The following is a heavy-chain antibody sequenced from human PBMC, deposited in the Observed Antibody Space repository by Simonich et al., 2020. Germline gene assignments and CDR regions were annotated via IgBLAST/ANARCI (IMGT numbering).Heavy chain of an antibody. Sequence: QVQLVESGGGVIQPGRSLRLSCAASGFTFSSYAMHWVRQAPGKGREWVAVISNDGSNKYYADSVKGRFTISRDNSKNTLYLQRNSLRAEDTAVYYCAREGAGNDAFDIWGQGTMVTVSS. CDR2: ISNDGSNK. CDR1: GFTFSSYA. D-gene: IGHD1-26*01. V-gene: IGHV3-30*07. CDR3: AREGAGNDAFDI. J-gene: IGHJ3*02.